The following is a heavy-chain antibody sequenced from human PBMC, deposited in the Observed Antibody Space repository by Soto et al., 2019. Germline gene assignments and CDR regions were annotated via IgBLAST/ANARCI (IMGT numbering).Heavy chain of an antibody. CDR1: GGSFSGYY. CDR3: ARGLAAAAR. D-gene: IGHD2-15*01. V-gene: IGHV4-34*01. CDR2: INHSGST. J-gene: IGHJ4*02. Sequence: ASETLSLTCAVYGGSFSGYYWSWIRQPPGKGLEWIGEINHSGSTNYNPSLKSRVTISVDTSKNQFSLKLSSVTAADTAVYYCARGLAAAARWGQGTLVTVSS.